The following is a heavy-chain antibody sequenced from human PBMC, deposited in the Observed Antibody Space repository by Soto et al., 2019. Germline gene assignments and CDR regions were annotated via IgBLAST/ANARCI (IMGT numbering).Heavy chain of an antibody. V-gene: IGHV3-73*01. J-gene: IGHJ4*02. CDR1: GFTCSGSA. D-gene: IGHD4-17*01. Sequence: EVQLVESGGGLVQPGGSLKLSCAVSGFTCSGSAMHWVRQASGKGLEWVGRIRSKSNSYATAYAASVKGRFTISRDDSKNTAHLQMNSLKTEDTAVYYCTRDYGDYVRDYWGQGTLVTVSS. CDR3: TRDYGDYVRDY. CDR2: IRSKSNSYAT.